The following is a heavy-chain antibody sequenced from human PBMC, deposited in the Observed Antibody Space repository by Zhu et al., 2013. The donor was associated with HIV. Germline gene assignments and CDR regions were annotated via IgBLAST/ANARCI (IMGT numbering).Heavy chain of an antibody. V-gene: IGHV4-39*07. D-gene: IGHD3-22*01. J-gene: IGHJ4*02. CDR2: IYYGGNT. Sequence: QVQLQESGPRLVKPSETLSLTCTVSGGSIIGSAYYWGCIRQSPGKGLEWIGTIYYGGNTYYNPSLKSRVTISVDTSKNQFSLKLSSVTAADTAVYYCARDRIYADYYDSSGFDYWGQGTLVTVSS. CDR1: GGSIIGSAYY. CDR3: ARDRIYADYYDSSGFDY.